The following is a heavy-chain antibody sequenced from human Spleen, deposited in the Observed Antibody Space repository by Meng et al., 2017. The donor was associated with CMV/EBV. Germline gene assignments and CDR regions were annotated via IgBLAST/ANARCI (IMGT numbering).Heavy chain of an antibody. D-gene: IGHD3-10*01. CDR1: GGSFSGYY. CDR3: ASGSPGAHDY. CDR2: INHSGST. V-gene: IGHV4-34*01. Sequence: QVQLQQGGAGLLKPSETLSLTCAVYGGSFSGYYWSWIRQPPGKGLEWIGEINHSGSTNYNPSLKSRVTMSVDTSKNQFSLKLSSVTAADTAVYYCASGSPGAHDYWGQGTLVTVSS. J-gene: IGHJ4*02.